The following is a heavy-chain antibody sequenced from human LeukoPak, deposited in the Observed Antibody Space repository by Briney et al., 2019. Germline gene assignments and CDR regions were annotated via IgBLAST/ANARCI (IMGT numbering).Heavy chain of an antibody. D-gene: IGHD3-10*01. CDR1: GYTFTSYD. V-gene: IGHV1-8*01. CDR3: ARRGTSMFRGVHMGPHDGFDI. CDR2: MNPNSGNT. Sequence: VQFSCKASGYTFTSYDINWVRPATGQGVEWMGWMNPNSGNTGYAQKFQGRVTMTRNTSISTAYMELSSLRSEDTAVYYCARRGTSMFRGVHMGPHDGFDIWGQGTMVTVSS. J-gene: IGHJ3*02.